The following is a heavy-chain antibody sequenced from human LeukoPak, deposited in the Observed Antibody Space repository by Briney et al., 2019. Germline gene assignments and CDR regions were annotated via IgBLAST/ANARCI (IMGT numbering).Heavy chain of an antibody. Sequence: GGSLRLSCAASGFTFSSFAMSWVRQAPGKGLEWVSSISDGGGSTYYADSVKGRFTISRDNAKNSLYLQMNSLSAEDTAVYYCAKIAGTYSPDYWGQGTLVTVSS. CDR2: ISDGGGST. D-gene: IGHD1-26*01. CDR3: AKIAGTYSPDY. J-gene: IGHJ4*02. V-gene: IGHV3-23*01. CDR1: GFTFSSFA.